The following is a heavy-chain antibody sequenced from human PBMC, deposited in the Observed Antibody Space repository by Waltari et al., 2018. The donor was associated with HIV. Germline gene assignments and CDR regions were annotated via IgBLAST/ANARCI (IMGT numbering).Heavy chain of an antibody. J-gene: IGHJ5*02. CDR2: IYPDDTT. Sequence: GLIQPGGSLGLSCTASNFSISGKHVTWIRQAPGGSLEWVAVIYPDDTTHYADSVSGRFTISRAKSRTKVFLLMNSLFVDDTATYFCATGVRYYGPWGQGTRVTVSS. CDR1: NFSISGKH. D-gene: IGHD3-3*01. CDR3: ATGVRYYGP. V-gene: IGHV3-53*01.